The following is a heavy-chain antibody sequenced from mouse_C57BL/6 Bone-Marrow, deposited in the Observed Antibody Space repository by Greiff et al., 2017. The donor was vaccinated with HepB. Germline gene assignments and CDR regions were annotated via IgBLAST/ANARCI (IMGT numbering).Heavy chain of an antibody. V-gene: IGHV5-4*01. CDR1: GFTFSSYA. J-gene: IGHJ3*01. CDR3: ARDPPLAY. Sequence: EVHLVESGGGLVKPGGSLKLSCAASGFTFSSYAMSWVRQTPEKRLEWVATISDGGSYTYYPDNVKGRFTISRDNAKNNLYLQMSHLKSEDTAMYYCARDPPLAYWGQGTLVTVSA. CDR2: ISDGGSYT.